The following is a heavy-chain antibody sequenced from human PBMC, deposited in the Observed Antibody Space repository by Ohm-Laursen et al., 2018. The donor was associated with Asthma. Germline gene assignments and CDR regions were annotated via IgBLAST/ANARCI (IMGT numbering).Heavy chain of an antibody. CDR2: ISGSGGST. J-gene: IGHJ6*02. D-gene: IGHD4-17*01. V-gene: IGHV3-23*01. CDR3: AKDQADGDYYYYYGMDV. CDR1: GFTFSSYA. Sequence: SLRLSCTASGFTFSSYAMSWVRQAPGKGLEWVSAISGSGGSTYYADSVKGRFTISRDNSKNTLYLQMNSLRAEDTAVYYCAKDQADGDYYYYYGMDVWGQGTTVTVSS.